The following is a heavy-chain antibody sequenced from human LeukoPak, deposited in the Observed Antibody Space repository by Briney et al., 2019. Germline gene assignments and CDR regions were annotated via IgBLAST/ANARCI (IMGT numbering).Heavy chain of an antibody. J-gene: IGHJ3*02. CDR3: ARGGGNYDILTGYYFYSDAFDI. D-gene: IGHD3-9*01. CDR2: IYTSGST. Sequence: SQTLSLTCTVSGGSISSGSYYWSWIRQPAGKGLEWIGRIYTSGSTNYNPSLKSRVTISVDTSKNQFSLKLSSVTAADTAVYYCARGGGNYDILTGYYFYSDAFDIWGQGTMVTVSS. CDR1: GGSISSGSYY. V-gene: IGHV4-61*02.